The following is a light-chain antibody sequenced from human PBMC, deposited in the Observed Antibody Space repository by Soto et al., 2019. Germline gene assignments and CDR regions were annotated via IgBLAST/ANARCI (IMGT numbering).Light chain of an antibody. Sequence: EIVLTQSPGTVSLSPGERATLSCRASQSVTSNLAWYQQKPGQAPRLLIYGASTRATGIPARFSGSGSGTEFTLTISSLQSEDFAVYYCQQYNNWPPYTFGQGTRLEIK. V-gene: IGKV3-15*01. CDR2: GAS. J-gene: IGKJ5*01. CDR3: QQYNNWPPYT. CDR1: QSVTSN.